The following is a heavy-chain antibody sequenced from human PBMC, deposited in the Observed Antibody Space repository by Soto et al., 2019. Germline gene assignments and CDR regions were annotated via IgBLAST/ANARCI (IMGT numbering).Heavy chain of an antibody. CDR2: IYWNDDK. Sequence: QITLKESGHTLVKPTQTLTLTCTFSGFSLSTSGVGVGWIRQPPGKALEWLALIYWNDDKRYSPSLKSRLTITEDTSNNQVVLTLTNMDPVDTATYYCAPSRGEYQLLFGGPYHAFDIWGQGTMVTVSS. D-gene: IGHD2-2*01. V-gene: IGHV2-5*01. CDR1: GFSLSTSGVG. CDR3: APSRGEYQLLFGGPYHAFDI. J-gene: IGHJ3*02.